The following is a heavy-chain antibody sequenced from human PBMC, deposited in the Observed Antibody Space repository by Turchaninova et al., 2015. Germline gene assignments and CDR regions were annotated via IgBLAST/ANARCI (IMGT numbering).Heavy chain of an antibody. D-gene: IGHD6-6*01. V-gene: IGHV3-23*01. CDR2: VSSVGGST. CDR3: AAKLVAINIY. CDR1: GLTFSSFA. Sequence: EVKLLESGGGLVQPGGSLRLFCSASGLTFSSFAMGWVLQDPGKGVDWVASVSSVGGSTFYAESGKDRFTISRYNSKNTLYVQMNSLRAEETAVYYCAAKLVAINIYWGQGTLVTVSS. J-gene: IGHJ4*02.